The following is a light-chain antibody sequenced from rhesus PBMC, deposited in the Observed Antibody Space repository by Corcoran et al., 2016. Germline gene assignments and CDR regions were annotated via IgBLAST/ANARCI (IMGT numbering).Light chain of an antibody. Sequence: GDTVTITCRASQSISSWLAWYQQKPGKAPKLLIYKASSLQSGVPSRFSGSGSGTDFTLTISSLQAEDFATYYCQQYSSSPFPFGPGTKLDI. CDR2: KAS. CDR3: QQYSSSPFP. J-gene: IGKJ3*01. V-gene: IGKV1-22*01. CDR1: QSISSW.